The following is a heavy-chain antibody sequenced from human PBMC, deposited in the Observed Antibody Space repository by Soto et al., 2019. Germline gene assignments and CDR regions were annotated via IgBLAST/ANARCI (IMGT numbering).Heavy chain of an antibody. J-gene: IGHJ4*02. Sequence: GGSLRLSCAASGFTFSNYWMHWVRQGPGKGLVGVSRIKSDESAIGYADSVKGRFTISRDNAKNTLYLQMNSLRAEDTAVYYCAGDPFGEENSWGQGILVTVSS. D-gene: IGHD3-10*01. CDR2: IKSDESAI. CDR1: GFTFSNYW. V-gene: IGHV3-74*01. CDR3: AGDPFGEENS.